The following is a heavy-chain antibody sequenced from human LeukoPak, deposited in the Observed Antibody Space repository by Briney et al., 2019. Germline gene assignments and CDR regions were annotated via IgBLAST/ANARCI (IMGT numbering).Heavy chain of an antibody. CDR2: IGTAGDT. CDR3: ARAPVAGTVMFDY. V-gene: IGHV3-13*01. Sequence: GGSLRLSCAASGFTFSSYSMNWVRQAPGKGLEWVSAIGTAGDTYYPGSVKGRFTISRENAKNSLYLQMNSLRAGDTAVYYCARAPVAGTVMFDYWGQGTLVTVSS. CDR1: GFTFSSYS. D-gene: IGHD6-19*01. J-gene: IGHJ4*02.